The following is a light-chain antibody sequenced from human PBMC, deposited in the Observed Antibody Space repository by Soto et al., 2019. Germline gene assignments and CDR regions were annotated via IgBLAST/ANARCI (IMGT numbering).Light chain of an antibody. V-gene: IGKV3-11*01. CDR1: QSVGSK. J-gene: IGKJ5*01. CDR2: DAS. CDR3: QQHSSWPIT. Sequence: MLTQSPDTQTLSPGEGATLSCRASQSVGSKLAWFQQKPGKAPRLLIYDASNRATGIPARFSGSGSGTDFTVTISSLEPEDFAVYYCQQHSSWPITFGPGTLLEIK.